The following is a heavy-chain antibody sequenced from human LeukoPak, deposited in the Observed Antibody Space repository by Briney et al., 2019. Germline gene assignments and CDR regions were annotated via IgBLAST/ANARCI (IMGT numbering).Heavy chain of an antibody. CDR3: ARGDELRYFDWLLGFDY. V-gene: IGHV4-59*01. D-gene: IGHD3-9*01. Sequence: SETLSLTCTVSGGSISSYYWSWIRQPPGKGLEWIGYINYSGSTNYNPSLKSRVTISVDTSKNQFSLKLSSVTAADTAVYYCARGDELRYFDWLLGFDYWGQGTLVTVSS. J-gene: IGHJ4*02. CDR1: GGSISSYY. CDR2: INYSGST.